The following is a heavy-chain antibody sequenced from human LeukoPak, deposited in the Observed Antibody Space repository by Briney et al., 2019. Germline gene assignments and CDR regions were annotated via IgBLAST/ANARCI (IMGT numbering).Heavy chain of an antibody. Sequence: GGSLRHSCAASGFTVSSNYMSWVRQAPGKGLEWVPVIYSGGSTYYADSVKGRFTISRDNSKNTLYLQMNSLRAEDTAVYYCARGPKDYYDSSGYYRCYGMDVWGQGTTVTVSS. CDR2: IYSGGST. V-gene: IGHV3-53*01. J-gene: IGHJ6*02. CDR3: ARGPKDYYDSSGYYRCYGMDV. CDR1: GFTVSSNY. D-gene: IGHD3-22*01.